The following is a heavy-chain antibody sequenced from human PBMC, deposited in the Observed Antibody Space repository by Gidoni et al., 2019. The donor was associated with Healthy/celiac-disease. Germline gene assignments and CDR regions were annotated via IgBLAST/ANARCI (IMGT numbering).Heavy chain of an antibody. D-gene: IGHD2-2*01. V-gene: IGHV5-10-1*03. J-gene: IGHJ4*02. Sequence: EVQLVQSGAEVKKPGESLRISCKGSGYSFTIYWISWVRQMPGKGLEWMGRIDPSDSYTNYSPSFQGHVTISADKSISTAYLQWSSLKASDTAMYYCARLPSSTSFFRKRNYYFDYWGQGTLVTVSS. CDR2: IDPSDSYT. CDR1: GYSFTIYW. CDR3: ARLPSSTSFFRKRNYYFDY.